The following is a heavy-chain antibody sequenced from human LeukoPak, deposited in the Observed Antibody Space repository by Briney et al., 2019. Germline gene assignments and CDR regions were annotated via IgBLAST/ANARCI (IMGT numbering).Heavy chain of an antibody. D-gene: IGHD3-3*01. Sequence: SETLSLTWTVSGXSISSYYWSWIPQPPGKGLEWIGYIYYSGSTNYNPSLKSRVTISVDTSKNQFSLKLSSVTAADTAVYYCASSTYYDFWSGYLGYYYGMDVWGQGTTVTVSS. V-gene: IGHV4-59*01. CDR3: ASSTYYDFWSGYLGYYYGMDV. J-gene: IGHJ6*02. CDR1: GXSISSYY. CDR2: IYYSGST.